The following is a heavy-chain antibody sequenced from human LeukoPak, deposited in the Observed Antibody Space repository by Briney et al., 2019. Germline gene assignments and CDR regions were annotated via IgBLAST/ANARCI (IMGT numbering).Heavy chain of an antibody. V-gene: IGHV5-51*01. CDR3: ARQYDGSSSYYHNWFDP. D-gene: IGHD3-22*01. CDR2: IYPDDSDT. Sequence: GESLKISCQASGYTFTDYWIGWVRQVPGKGLEWMGIIYPDDSDTRYSPSFQGQVTVSVDKSISTAYLQWSSLQASDTAIYYCARQYDGSSSYYHNWFDPWGQGTLVTVSS. J-gene: IGHJ5*02. CDR1: GYTFTDYW.